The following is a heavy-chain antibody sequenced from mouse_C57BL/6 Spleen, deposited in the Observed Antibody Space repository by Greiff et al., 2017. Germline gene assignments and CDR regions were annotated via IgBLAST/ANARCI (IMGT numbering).Heavy chain of an antibody. Sequence: QVQLQQPGAELVRPGTSVKLSCKASGYTFTSYWMHWVKQRPGQGLEWIGVIDPSDSYTNYNQKFKGKATLTVDTSSSTAYMQLSSLTSEDSAVYYCARSDYGNYYFDYWGQGTTRTVSS. D-gene: IGHD2-1*01. CDR3: ARSDYGNYYFDY. CDR2: IDPSDSYT. CDR1: GYTFTSYW. J-gene: IGHJ2*01. V-gene: IGHV1-59*01.